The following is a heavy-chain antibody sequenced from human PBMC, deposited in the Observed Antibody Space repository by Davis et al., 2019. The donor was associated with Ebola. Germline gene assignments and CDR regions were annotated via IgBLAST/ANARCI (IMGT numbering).Heavy chain of an antibody. CDR3: ARFKRSYCTTTTCHGPFDY. Sequence: SVKVSCKASGYTFTDYHMHWVRQAPGQGLEWMGGLIPISGTPNYAQKFQGRVTIIADESTSTAYMELSSLESEDTAMYYCARFKRSYCTTTTCHGPFDYWGQGALVTVSA. CDR1: GYTFTDYH. D-gene: IGHD2/OR15-2a*01. CDR2: LIPISGTP. V-gene: IGHV1-69*13. J-gene: IGHJ4*02.